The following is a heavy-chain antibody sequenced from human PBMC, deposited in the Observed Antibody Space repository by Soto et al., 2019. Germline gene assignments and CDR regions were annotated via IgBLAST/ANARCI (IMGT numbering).Heavy chain of an antibody. CDR2: ISSSSSTI. V-gene: IGHV3-48*02. Sequence: PGGSLRLSCAASGFTFSSYSMNWVRQAPGKGLEWVSYISSSSSTIYYADSVKGRFTISRDNAKNSLYLQMNSLRDEDTAVYYCARDVDRGYSYGSGYYYYGMDVWGQGTTVTVS. D-gene: IGHD5-18*01. J-gene: IGHJ6*02. CDR1: GFTFSSYS. CDR3: ARDVDRGYSYGSGYYYYGMDV.